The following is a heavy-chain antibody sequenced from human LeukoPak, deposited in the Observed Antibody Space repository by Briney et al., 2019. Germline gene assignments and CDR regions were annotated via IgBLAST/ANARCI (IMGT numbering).Heavy chain of an antibody. CDR3: AKDPRYSKPAVKRYYGMDV. CDR1: GFTFSSYG. J-gene: IGHJ6*02. V-gene: IGHV3-30*18. Sequence: GRSLRLSCAASGFTFSSYGMHWVRQAPGKGLXXXAVISYDGSNKYYADSVKGRFTISRDNSKNTLYLQMNSLRAEDTAVYYCAKDPRYSKPAVKRYYGMDVWGQGTTVTVSS. CDR2: ISYDGSNK. D-gene: IGHD4-11*01.